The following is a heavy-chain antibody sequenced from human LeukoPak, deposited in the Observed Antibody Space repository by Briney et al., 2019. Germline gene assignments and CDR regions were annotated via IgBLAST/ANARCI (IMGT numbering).Heavy chain of an antibody. CDR2: ISGSGDST. Sequence: GGSLRLSCAASGFTFSSYAMSWVRQAPGKGLEWVSAISGSGDSTYYGDSVKGRFTISRDNSENTLYLQMNSLRAEDTAVYYCAKTRPLDSSSWSHGDYWGQGTLVTVSS. CDR3: AKTRPLDSSSWSHGDY. D-gene: IGHD6-13*01. CDR1: GFTFSSYA. J-gene: IGHJ4*02. V-gene: IGHV3-23*01.